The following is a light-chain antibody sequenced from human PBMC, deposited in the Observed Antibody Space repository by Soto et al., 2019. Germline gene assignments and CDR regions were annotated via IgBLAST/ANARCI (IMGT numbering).Light chain of an antibody. J-gene: IGKJ1*01. V-gene: IGKV2-28*01. CDR3: MQGLETPT. CDR1: ESLLHSIGYNY. CDR2: LGS. Sequence: IVMTQSPLSLSVTPGEPASISCRSSESLLHSIGYNYLDWYLQKPGQSPQLLIYLGSNRASGVPDRFSGSGSGRDFTLKISRVEADDVGVSYCMQGLETPTFGQGTKVEIK.